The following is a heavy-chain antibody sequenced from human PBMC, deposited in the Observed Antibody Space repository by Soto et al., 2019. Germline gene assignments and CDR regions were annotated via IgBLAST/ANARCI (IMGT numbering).Heavy chain of an antibody. V-gene: IGHV4-61*01. CDR1: GGSVGSGSYY. CDR3: ATQDHSRSSSGWFDP. J-gene: IGHJ5*02. Sequence: SETLSLTGTVSGGSVGSGSYYWSCIRQPPGKGLELIVYIYYSGSTNYNPSLKSRVTISVDTSRNQFSLKLTSVTAADTAVYYCATQDHSRSSSGWFDPWGQGTLVTVSS. D-gene: IGHD6-6*01. CDR2: IYYSGST.